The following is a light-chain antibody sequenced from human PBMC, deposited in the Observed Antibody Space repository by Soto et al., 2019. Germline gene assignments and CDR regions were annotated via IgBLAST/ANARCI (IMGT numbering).Light chain of an antibody. CDR1: SSNIGRNT. V-gene: IGLV1-44*01. CDR2: GNN. J-gene: IGLJ2*01. CDR3: AAWDDSLNGHVV. Sequence: QSVLTQPPSASGTPGQRVTISCSGSSSNIGRNTVNWYQQLPGTAPKLLIYGNNQRPSGVPALISGATSGTLASLAISGLRSEDEFDYYCAAWDDSLNGHVVFGGGTKVTVL.